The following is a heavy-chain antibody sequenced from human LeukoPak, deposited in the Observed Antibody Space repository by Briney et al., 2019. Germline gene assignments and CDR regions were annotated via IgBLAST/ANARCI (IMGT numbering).Heavy chain of an antibody. J-gene: IGHJ4*02. CDR1: GLTFSSYG. CDR3: AKDQGDYYDSSGCLDY. D-gene: IGHD3-22*01. V-gene: IGHV3-30*18. Sequence: GGSLRLSCAASGLTFSSYGMHWVRQAPGKGLEWVAVISYDGSNKYYADSVKGRFTISRDNSKNTLYLQMNSLRAEDTAVYYCAKDQGDYYDSSGCLDYWGQGTLVTVSS. CDR2: ISYDGSNK.